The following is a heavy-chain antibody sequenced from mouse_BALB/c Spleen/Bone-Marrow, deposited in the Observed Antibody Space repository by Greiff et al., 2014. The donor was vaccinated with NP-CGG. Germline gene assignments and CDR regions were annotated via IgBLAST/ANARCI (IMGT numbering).Heavy chain of an antibody. Sequence: VQVVESGAELVRPGSSVKISCKASGYAFSSYWMNWAKQRPGQGLEWIGQIYPGDGDTNYNGKFKGKATLTADKSSSTAYMQLSSLTSEDSAVYFCARVRNWADYWGQGTTLTVSS. CDR1: GYAFSSYW. D-gene: IGHD4-1*01. CDR3: ARVRNWADY. V-gene: IGHV1-80*01. J-gene: IGHJ2*01. CDR2: IYPGDGDT.